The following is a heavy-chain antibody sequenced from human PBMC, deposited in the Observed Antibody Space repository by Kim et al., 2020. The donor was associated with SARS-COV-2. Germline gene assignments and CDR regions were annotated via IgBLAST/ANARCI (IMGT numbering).Heavy chain of an antibody. Sequence: GNTNYAQKLQGRVTMTTDTSTSTAYMELRSLRSDDTAVYYCARGGSSIDYWGQGTLVTVSS. J-gene: IGHJ4*02. CDR2: GNT. V-gene: IGHV1-18*01. D-gene: IGHD6-6*01. CDR3: ARGGSSIDY.